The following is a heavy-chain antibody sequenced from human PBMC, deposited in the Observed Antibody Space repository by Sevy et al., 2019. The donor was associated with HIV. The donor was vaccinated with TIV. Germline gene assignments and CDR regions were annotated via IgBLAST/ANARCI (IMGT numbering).Heavy chain of an antibody. D-gene: IGHD2-15*01. Sequence: GGSLRLSCAASEFTVSSNYMSWVRQAPGKGLEWVSVIYSGGSTYYADSVKGRFTISRDNSQNTVYLQMNSLRAEDTAVYYCAREDIVLAEGNYYGMDVWGQRTTVTVSS. CDR3: AREDIVLAEGNYYGMDV. CDR2: IYSGGST. CDR1: EFTVSSNY. J-gene: IGHJ6*02. V-gene: IGHV3-53*01.